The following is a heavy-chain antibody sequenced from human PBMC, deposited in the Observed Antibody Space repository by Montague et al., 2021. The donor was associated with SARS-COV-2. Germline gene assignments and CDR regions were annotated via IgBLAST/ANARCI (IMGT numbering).Heavy chain of an antibody. CDR1: GDSVISDKYY. Sequence: SETLSLTCTVTGDSVISDKYYWSWIRQPPGKGLEWIGFIYDSGSTSYNPSLHSRVTITIDTSKNQFSRNLMSVTPADTAVYYCVKGSGYPWGQGTLVTVSS. D-gene: IGHD3-22*01. CDR3: VKGSGYP. V-gene: IGHV4-61*01. CDR2: IYDSGST. J-gene: IGHJ5*02.